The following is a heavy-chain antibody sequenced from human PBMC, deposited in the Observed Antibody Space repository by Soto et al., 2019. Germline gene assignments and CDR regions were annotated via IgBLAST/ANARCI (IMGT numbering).Heavy chain of an antibody. D-gene: IGHD2-15*01. J-gene: IGHJ4*02. Sequence: QVQLQESGPGLVKPSETLSLTCTVSGGSISSYYWSWIRQPAGKGLEWIGRIYTSGSTNYNPSLKSRVTMSVDTSKNQFPLKLSSVTAADTAVYYCAGALYCSGGSCYFDYWGQGTLVTVSS. CDR2: IYTSGST. V-gene: IGHV4-4*07. CDR1: GGSISSYY. CDR3: AGALYCSGGSCYFDY.